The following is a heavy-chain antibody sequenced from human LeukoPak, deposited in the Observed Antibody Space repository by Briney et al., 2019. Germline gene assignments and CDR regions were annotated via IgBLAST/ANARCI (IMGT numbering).Heavy chain of an antibody. CDR1: GLTLSNYD. CDR2: IGSGGYR. J-gene: IGHJ4*02. D-gene: IGHD6-6*01. CDR3: ATKLPDASSYFDF. V-gene: IGHV3-23*01. Sequence: PGGSLRLSCAASGLTLSNYDTTWVRQAPGKGLEYVSSIGSGGYRFYGGSVKGRFSISRDSSQNTVYLQMNSLRGEDTATYFCATKLPDASSYFDFWGQGILVTVSS.